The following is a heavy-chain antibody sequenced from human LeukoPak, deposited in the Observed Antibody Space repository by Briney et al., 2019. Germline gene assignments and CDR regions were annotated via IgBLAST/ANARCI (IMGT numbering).Heavy chain of an antibody. CDR3: ARVVGLNEWEPHY. V-gene: IGHV1-69*01. CDR1: GGTFISYA. CDR2: IIPIFGTA. Sequence: SVKVSCKASGGTFISYAISWVRQAPGQGLEWMGGIIPIFGTANYAQKFQGRVTITADESTSTAYMELSSLRSEDTAVYYCARVVGLNEWEPHYWGQGTLVTVSS. D-gene: IGHD1-26*01. J-gene: IGHJ4*02.